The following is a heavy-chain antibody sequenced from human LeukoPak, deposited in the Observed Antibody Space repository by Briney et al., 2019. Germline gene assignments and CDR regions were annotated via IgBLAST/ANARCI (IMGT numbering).Heavy chain of an antibody. D-gene: IGHD1-26*01. CDR3: ATSGSYYRYYFDY. Sequence: GGSLRLSCAASGFTFSSYSMNWVRQAPGKGLEWVSSISSSSSYIYYADSVKGRFTISRDNAKNSLYLQMNSLRAEDTAVYYCATSGSYYRYYFDYWGQGTLVTVSS. J-gene: IGHJ4*02. CDR2: ISSSSSYI. V-gene: IGHV3-21*01. CDR1: GFTFSSYS.